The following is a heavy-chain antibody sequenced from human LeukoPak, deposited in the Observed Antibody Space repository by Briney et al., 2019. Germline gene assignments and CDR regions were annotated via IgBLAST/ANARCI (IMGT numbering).Heavy chain of an antibody. D-gene: IGHD3-10*01. Sequence: SETLSLTCAVYGGSFSGYYWSWIRQPPGKGLKWMGEINHSGSTNYNPSLKSRVTISVDTSKNQFSLKLSSVTAADTAVYYCARGRDYYGSGAHYYMDVWGKGTTVTVSS. CDR3: ARGRDYYGSGAHYYMDV. J-gene: IGHJ6*03. CDR1: GGSFSGYY. V-gene: IGHV4-34*01. CDR2: INHSGST.